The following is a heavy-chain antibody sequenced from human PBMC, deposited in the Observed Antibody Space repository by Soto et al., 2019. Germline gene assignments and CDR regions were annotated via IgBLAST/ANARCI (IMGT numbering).Heavy chain of an antibody. D-gene: IGHD2-8*02. V-gene: IGHV2-5*02. Sequence: SGPTLVNPTQTLTLTCTFSGFSLTTRGVGVGWIRQPPGKALEWLALIYWDDDERYSPSLRSGLTISKDTPKNQVVLTMTNMDPVDTATYYCAHSARISITCTGGRCDYFDYWGQGTLVTVSS. CDR3: AHSARISITCTGGRCDYFDY. CDR1: GFSLTTRGVG. J-gene: IGHJ4*02. CDR2: IYWDDDE.